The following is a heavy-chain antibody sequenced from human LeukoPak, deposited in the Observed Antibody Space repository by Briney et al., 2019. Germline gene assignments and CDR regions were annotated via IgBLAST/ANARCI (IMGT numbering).Heavy chain of an antibody. CDR3: ARHTVAGSEGADY. Sequence: PSETLSLTCIVSCGSISSSSYYWGWIRQPPGKGLEWIGSSYYSGSTYYTLSLKSRVTISVETSKNQFSLKLSYVTAADTDVYYCARHTVAGSEGADYWGQGTLVTVSS. V-gene: IGHV4-39*01. D-gene: IGHD6-19*01. CDR2: SYYSGST. CDR1: CGSISSSSYY. J-gene: IGHJ4*02.